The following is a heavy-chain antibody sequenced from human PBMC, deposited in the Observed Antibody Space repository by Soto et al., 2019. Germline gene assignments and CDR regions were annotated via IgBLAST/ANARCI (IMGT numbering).Heavy chain of an antibody. CDR3: ARGGAAHGINDNWFDP. Sequence: VKVSCKASGYTFTGYYMHWVRQAPGQGLEWMGWINPNSGGTNYAQKFQGWVTMTRDTSISTAYMELSRLRADDTAVYYCARGGAAHGINDNWFDPWGQGTLVTVSS. CDR1: GYTFTGYY. CDR2: INPNSGGT. J-gene: IGHJ5*02. V-gene: IGHV1-2*04. D-gene: IGHD6-13*01.